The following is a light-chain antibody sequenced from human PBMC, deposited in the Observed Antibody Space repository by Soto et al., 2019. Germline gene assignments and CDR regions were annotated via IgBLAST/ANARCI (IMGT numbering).Light chain of an antibody. Sequence: EIVMTQSPATLSVSPGERATLSCRASQSVSSNLGWYQQKPGQAPRLLIHGASTRAAGIPARFSGSGSGTEFTLTIGSLQSEDFAVYYCQQYNNWPPYTFGQGTKLEIK. V-gene: IGKV3-15*01. CDR3: QQYNNWPPYT. CDR2: GAS. CDR1: QSVSSN. J-gene: IGKJ2*01.